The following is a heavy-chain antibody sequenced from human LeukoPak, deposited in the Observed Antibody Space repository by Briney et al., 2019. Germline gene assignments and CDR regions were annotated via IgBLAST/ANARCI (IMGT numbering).Heavy chain of an antibody. Sequence: SETLSLTCTVSGGSISSYYWSWIRQPPGKGLEWIGYIYYSGSTNYNPSLKSRVTVSVDTSKNQFSLKLSSVTAADTAVYYCARLGSGGSSWPYYFDYWGQGTLVTVSS. CDR3: ARLGSGGSSWPYYFDY. D-gene: IGHD6-13*01. CDR1: GGSISSYY. V-gene: IGHV4-59*08. J-gene: IGHJ4*02. CDR2: IYYSGST.